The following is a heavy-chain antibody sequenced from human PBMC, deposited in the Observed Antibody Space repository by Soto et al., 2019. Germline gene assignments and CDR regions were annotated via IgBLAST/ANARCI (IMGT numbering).Heavy chain of an antibody. J-gene: IGHJ6*02. D-gene: IGHD1-1*01. CDR2: IYYSGST. Sequence: SETLSLTCTVSGGSISSYYWSWIRQPPGKGLEWIGYIYYSGSTNYNPSLKSRVTISVDTSKNQFSLKLSSVTAADTAVYYCARFGDGYNSRYYYYGMDVWGQGTTVTVSS. CDR1: GGSISSYY. V-gene: IGHV4-59*01. CDR3: ARFGDGYNSRYYYYGMDV.